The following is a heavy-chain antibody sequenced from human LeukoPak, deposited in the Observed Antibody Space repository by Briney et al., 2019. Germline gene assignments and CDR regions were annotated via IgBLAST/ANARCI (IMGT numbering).Heavy chain of an antibody. D-gene: IGHD6-19*01. V-gene: IGHV3-23*01. Sequence: PGGSLRLSCAASGFTFSSYAMSWVRQAPGKGPEWVSAISGSGGSTYYADSVKGRFTISRDNSKNTLYLQMNSLRAEDTAVYYCAKDNAVAGFFDYWGQGTLVTVSS. J-gene: IGHJ4*02. CDR2: ISGSGGST. CDR3: AKDNAVAGFFDY. CDR1: GFTFSSYA.